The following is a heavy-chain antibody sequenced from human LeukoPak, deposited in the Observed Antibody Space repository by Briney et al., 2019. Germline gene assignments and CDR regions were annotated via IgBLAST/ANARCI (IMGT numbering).Heavy chain of an antibody. CDR3: AREGALGYGHYDY. CDR2: INSDGNNI. Sequence: GGSLRPSCAASGFTFSDYWMHWVRQAPGKGLVWVSRINSDGNNIRYAGSVKGRFTIFRDNAKNTLYLQMSSLTPEDTAVYYCAREGALGYGHYDYWGQGTLVTVSS. J-gene: IGHJ4*02. V-gene: IGHV3-74*01. CDR1: GFTFSDYW. D-gene: IGHD4-17*01.